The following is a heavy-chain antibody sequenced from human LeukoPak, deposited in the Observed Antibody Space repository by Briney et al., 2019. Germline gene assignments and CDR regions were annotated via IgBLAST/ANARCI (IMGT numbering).Heavy chain of an antibody. CDR3: SRFGEHNWFDP. D-gene: IGHD3-10*01. V-gene: IGHV1-18*01. CDR1: GYTFSRYG. J-gene: IGHJ5*02. CDR2: ISTHNGNT. Sequence: ASVKVSCKASGYTFSRYGITWVRQAPGQGLEWMGWISTHNGNTNSAQKLQGRVTMTTDTSTSTAYMELRSLRSDDTAVYYCSRFGEHNWFDPWGQGTLVTVSS.